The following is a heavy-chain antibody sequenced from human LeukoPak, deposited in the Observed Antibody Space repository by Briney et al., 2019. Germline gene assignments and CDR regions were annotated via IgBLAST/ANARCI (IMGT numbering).Heavy chain of an antibody. D-gene: IGHD6-19*01. CDR3: ARGIAVETHFDY. V-gene: IGHV1-3*01. CDR1: GYTFTSYA. Sequence: ASVKVSCKASGYTFTSYAMHWVRQAPGQRLEWMGWINAGNGNTKYSQKFQGRVTITRDTSASTAYMELSSLRSEDTAVYYCARGIAVETHFDYWGQGTLVTVSS. J-gene: IGHJ4*02. CDR2: INAGNGNT.